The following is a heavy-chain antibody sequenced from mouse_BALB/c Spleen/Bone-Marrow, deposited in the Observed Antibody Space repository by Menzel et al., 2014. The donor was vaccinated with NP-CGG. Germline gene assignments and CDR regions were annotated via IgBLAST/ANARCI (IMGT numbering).Heavy chain of an antibody. J-gene: IGHJ2*01. V-gene: IGHV1-14*01. CDR1: GYTFTSYV. CDR2: IHPYNDGT. Sequence: VQLQPSGPELVKPGASVKMSCKASGYTFTSYVMHWVKQKPGQGFEGIGYIHPYNDGTKYDEKFKGKATLTSGKASSTAYMELSSLTSGDSAVYYCAKGLTPDYWGQGTTLTVSS. D-gene: IGHD3-1*01. CDR3: AKGLTPDY.